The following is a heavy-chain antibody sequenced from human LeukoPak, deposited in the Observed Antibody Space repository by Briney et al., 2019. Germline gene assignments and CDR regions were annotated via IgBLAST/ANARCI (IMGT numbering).Heavy chain of an antibody. Sequence: PSETLSLTCIVSGDSITNAEYHWGWSRQPPGAGLEWIGNIYYTGITYYNPSLKSRVTISLDTSKNQFSLRLTSVTAADTAFHYCARSIHGAPGDYWGQGTLVTVSS. J-gene: IGHJ4*02. D-gene: IGHD2-2*01. CDR1: GDSITNAEYH. CDR2: IYYTGIT. V-gene: IGHV4-39*07. CDR3: ARSIHGAPGDY.